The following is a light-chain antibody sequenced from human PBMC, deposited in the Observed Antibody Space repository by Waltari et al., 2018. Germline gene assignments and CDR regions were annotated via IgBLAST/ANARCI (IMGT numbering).Light chain of an antibody. CDR3: QAWDSSLYV. J-gene: IGLJ1*01. CDR1: ELGNKY. Sequence: SYELTQPPSVSVSPGQTASIPCSGDELGNKYACWYQQKPGQSPGLVIYQDSKRPSGIPERFSGSNSGNTATLTISGTQAMDEADYYCQAWDSSLYVFGTGTKVTVL. V-gene: IGLV3-1*01. CDR2: QDS.